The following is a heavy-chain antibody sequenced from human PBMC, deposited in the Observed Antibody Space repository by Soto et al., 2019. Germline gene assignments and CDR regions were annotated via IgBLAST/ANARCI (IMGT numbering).Heavy chain of an antibody. J-gene: IGHJ6*02. CDR2: IYPGDSDT. CDR1: GYSFTSYW. CDR3: ARHGLRYKWNYYYYGMDV. V-gene: IGHV5-51*01. Sequence: PGESLKISCKGSGYSFTSYWIGWVRQMPGKGLEWMGIIYPGDSDTRYSPSFQGQVTISADKSISTAYLQWSSLKASDTAMYYCARHGLRYKWNYYYYGMDVWGQGTTVTVSS. D-gene: IGHD1-20*01.